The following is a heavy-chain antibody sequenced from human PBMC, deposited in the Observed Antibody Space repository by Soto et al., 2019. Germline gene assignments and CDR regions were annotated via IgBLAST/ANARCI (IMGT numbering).Heavy chain of an antibody. V-gene: IGHV4-39*01. J-gene: IGHJ4*02. Sequence: SETLSLTCTVSGGSISSSSYYWGWIRQPPGKGLEWIGSIYYSGSTYYNPSLKSRVTISVDTSKNQFSLKLSSVTAADTAVYYCARLGRVRRGRITIFGVAPYYFDEWGQGTLVTVSS. CDR3: ARLGRVRRGRITIFGVAPYYFDE. CDR2: IYYSGST. D-gene: IGHD3-3*01. CDR1: GGSISSSSYY.